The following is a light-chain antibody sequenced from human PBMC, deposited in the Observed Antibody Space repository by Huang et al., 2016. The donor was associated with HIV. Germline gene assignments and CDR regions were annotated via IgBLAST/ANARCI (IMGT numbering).Light chain of an antibody. CDR1: QGINRY. J-gene: IGKJ1*01. CDR2: TAS. V-gene: IGKV1-9*01. CDR3: QQLKSYPPT. Sequence: IQLTQSPSSLSASVGDRVTITCRASQGINRYLAWYQQKPGKAPNLLIYTASTLQSGVPSRFSGSGSGTDFTLTINSLQPEYFATYRCQQLKSYPPTFGQGTKVEIK.